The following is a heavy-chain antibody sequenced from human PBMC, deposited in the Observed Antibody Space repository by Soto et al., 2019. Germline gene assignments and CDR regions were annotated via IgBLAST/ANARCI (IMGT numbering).Heavy chain of an antibody. J-gene: IGHJ5*02. Sequence: GGSLRLSCSASGFTFSSYAMHWVRQAPGKGLEYVSAISSNGGSTYYADSVKGRFTISRDNSKNTLYLQMSSLIAEDTVVYYCVKNPGTRLVLITMVRGDSSAWGQGTLVTVSS. CDR2: ISSNGGST. D-gene: IGHD3-10*01. V-gene: IGHV3-64D*06. CDR1: GFTFSSYA. CDR3: VKNPGTRLVLITMVRGDSSA.